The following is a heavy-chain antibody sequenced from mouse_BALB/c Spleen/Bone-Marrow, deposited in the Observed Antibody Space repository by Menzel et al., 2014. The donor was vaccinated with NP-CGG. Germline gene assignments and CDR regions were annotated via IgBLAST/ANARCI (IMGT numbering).Heavy chain of an antibody. Sequence: EVQAVESGGGLVKPGGSLKLSCAASGFAFSSYDMSWVRQTPEKRLEWVAYISSGGGSTYYPDTVKGRFTISRDNAKNTLYLQMSSLKSEDAAMYYCAREVLPDYFDFWGQGTTLTGS. D-gene: IGHD1-1*01. CDR2: ISSGGGST. J-gene: IGHJ2*01. CDR3: AREVLPDYFDF. V-gene: IGHV5-12-1*01. CDR1: GFAFSSYD.